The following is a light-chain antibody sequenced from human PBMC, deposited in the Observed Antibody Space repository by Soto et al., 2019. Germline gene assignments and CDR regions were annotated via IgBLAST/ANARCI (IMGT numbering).Light chain of an antibody. J-gene: IGKJ1*01. V-gene: IGKV4-1*01. CDR3: QQYYNTPRT. Sequence: DIVMTQSPDSLAVSLGERATINCKSSQSVLYNSNNKNYLAWYQQKAGQPPKLLFYWASTRESGVPDRISGGGAWTDFTLTISSLQAEDVAVYYCQQYYNTPRTFGQGTKVEIK. CDR1: QSVLYNSNNKNY. CDR2: WAS.